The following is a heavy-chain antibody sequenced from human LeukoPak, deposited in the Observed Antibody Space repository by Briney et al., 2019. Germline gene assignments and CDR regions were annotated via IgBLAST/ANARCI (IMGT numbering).Heavy chain of an antibody. CDR2: FDPEDGET. V-gene: IGHV1-24*01. D-gene: IGHD1-26*01. CDR3: ATSWGSGSYYFDY. Sequence: GSSVKVSCKVSGYTLTELSMHWVRQAPGKGLEGMGGFDPEDGETIYAQKFQGRVTMTEDTSTDTAYMELSSLRSEDTAVYYCATSWGSGSYYFDYWGQGTLVTVSS. CDR1: GYTLTELS. J-gene: IGHJ4*02.